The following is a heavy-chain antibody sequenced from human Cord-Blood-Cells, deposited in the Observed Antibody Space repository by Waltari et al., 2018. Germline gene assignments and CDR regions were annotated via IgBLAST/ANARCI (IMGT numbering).Heavy chain of an antibody. CDR3: ARVRVGFGEFDY. CDR1: GFTSSAYY. CDR2: ISSSGSTI. Sequence: QVQLVESGGGLVKHGGSLRPSCAASGFTSSAYYMHWIRQAPGKGLEWVSYISSSGSTIYYADSVKGRFTISRDNAKNSLYLQMNSLRAEDTAVYYCARVRVGFGEFDYWGQGTLVTVSS. J-gene: IGHJ4*02. D-gene: IGHD3-10*01. V-gene: IGHV3-11*04.